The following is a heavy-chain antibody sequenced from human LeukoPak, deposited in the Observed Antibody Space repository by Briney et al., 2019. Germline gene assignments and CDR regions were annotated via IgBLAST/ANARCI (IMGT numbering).Heavy chain of an antibody. CDR3: AKTEKEGTGWFGKNDY. CDR2: ISTGGTT. Sequence: GGSLRLSCAASGFTFTSYAMSWVRQAPGKGLEWVSAISTGGTTYYADSVKGWFTISRDNSKNTVTLQANSLRAEDTALYYCAKTEKEGTGWFGKNDYWGQGTLVTVAS. CDR1: GFTFTSYA. J-gene: IGHJ4*02. D-gene: IGHD6-19*01. V-gene: IGHV3-23*01.